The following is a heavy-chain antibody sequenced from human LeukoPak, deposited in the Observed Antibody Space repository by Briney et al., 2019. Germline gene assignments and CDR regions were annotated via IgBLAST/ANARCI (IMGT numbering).Heavy chain of an antibody. CDR1: GFTFSSYG. Sequence: GGSLRLSCAASGFTFSSYGMHWVRQAPGKGLEWVAFIRYDGSNKYYADSVKGRFTISRDNSKNTLYLQMNSLRAEDMALYYCAKDMGPYCSSTSCYAFDIWGQGTMVTVSS. CDR2: IRYDGSNK. V-gene: IGHV3-30*02. J-gene: IGHJ3*02. D-gene: IGHD2-2*01. CDR3: AKDMGPYCSSTSCYAFDI.